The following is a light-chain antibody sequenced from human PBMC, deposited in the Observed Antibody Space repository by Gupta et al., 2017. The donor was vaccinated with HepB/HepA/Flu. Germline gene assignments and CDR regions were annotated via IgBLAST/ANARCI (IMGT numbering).Light chain of an antibody. CDR1: KLGDKY. CDR2: QDD. CDR3: QAWDSSTVV. V-gene: IGLV3-1*01. Sequence: SYELTQPPSVSVSPGQTASITCSGDKLGDKYASWYQQKPGQSPVLVIYQDDKRPSGIPERFSGSNSGNTATLTISGTQAMDEADYYCQAWDSSTVVFGGGTKLTVL. J-gene: IGLJ2*01.